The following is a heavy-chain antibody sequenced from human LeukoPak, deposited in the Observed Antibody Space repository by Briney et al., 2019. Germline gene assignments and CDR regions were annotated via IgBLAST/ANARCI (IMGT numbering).Heavy chain of an antibody. J-gene: IGHJ4*02. CDR1: GFTFSSYV. D-gene: IGHD1-7*01. V-gene: IGHV3-30*03. CDR2: ISYDGINK. Sequence: GGSLRLSCAASGFTFSSYVMHWVRQAPGKGLEWVAVISYDGINKYYADSAKGRFTISRDNSKNTLYLQMNSLRAEDTAVYYCQGLELPSGKVVGFSYWGQGTLVTVSS. CDR3: QGLELPSGKVVGFSY.